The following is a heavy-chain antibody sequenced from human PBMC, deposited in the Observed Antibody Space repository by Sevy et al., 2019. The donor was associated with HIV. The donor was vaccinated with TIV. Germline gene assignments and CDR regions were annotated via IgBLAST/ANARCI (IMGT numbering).Heavy chain of an antibody. Sequence: SETLSLTCTVSGDSFSSDTYFWNWIRQPAGKGLEWIGRIHASGSNIYNPSLKSRVTMSVDKSKSQFSLRLSSVTAADTAVYFCARERGSNILTLGLDFWGQGSLVTVSS. CDR3: ARERGSNILTLGLDF. D-gene: IGHD3-9*01. V-gene: IGHV4-61*02. CDR1: GDSFSSDTYF. CDR2: IHASGSN. J-gene: IGHJ4*02.